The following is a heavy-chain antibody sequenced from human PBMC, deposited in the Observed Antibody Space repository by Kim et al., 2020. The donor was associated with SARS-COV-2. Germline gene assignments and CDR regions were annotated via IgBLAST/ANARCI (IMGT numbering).Heavy chain of an antibody. D-gene: IGHD3-10*01. CDR1: GFTFNRYW. CDR3: ARKDYYDSGSYDY. CDR2: IRQDGSEK. J-gene: IGHJ4*02. V-gene: IGHV3-7*01. Sequence: GGSLRLSCEASGFTFNRYWMSWVRQAPGKGLEWVASIRQDGSEKYYVDSVKGRFTISRDNAQNSLYLQMNSLRAEDTAVYYCARKDYYDSGSYDYWGQGTLVTVSS.